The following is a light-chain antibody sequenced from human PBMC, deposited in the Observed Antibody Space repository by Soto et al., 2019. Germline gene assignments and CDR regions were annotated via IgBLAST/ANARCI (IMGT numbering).Light chain of an antibody. Sequence: DIQMTQSPSSLSASLGDRVTITCRASQNIGKYLNWYQQKPGKPPKVLIYGASSLQSGVSSRFSGGGFGTDFSLTINSLRPEDFATYYCQQSYNLPRTFGQGTTLETK. V-gene: IGKV1-39*01. CDR3: QQSYNLPRT. CDR2: GAS. J-gene: IGKJ2*01. CDR1: QNIGKY.